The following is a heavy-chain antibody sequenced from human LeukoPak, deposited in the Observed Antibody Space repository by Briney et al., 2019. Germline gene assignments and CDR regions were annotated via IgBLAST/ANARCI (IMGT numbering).Heavy chain of an antibody. Sequence: SETLSLTCTVSGGSISSYYWSWIRQPPGKGLEWIGYVHYSGSTNYNPSLKSRVTISVDTSKNQFSLRLSSVTAADTAVYYCARTTEGGYTYDYFYYYYMDVWGKGTTVTISS. D-gene: IGHD5-18*01. V-gene: IGHV4-59*01. CDR1: GGSISSYY. CDR2: VHYSGST. CDR3: ARTTEGGYTYDYFYYYYMDV. J-gene: IGHJ6*03.